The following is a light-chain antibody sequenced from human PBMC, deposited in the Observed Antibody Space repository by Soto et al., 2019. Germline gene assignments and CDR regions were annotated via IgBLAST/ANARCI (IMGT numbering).Light chain of an antibody. J-gene: IGKJ3*01. CDR1: QSFSRD. CDR3: QHRHN. V-gene: IGKV3-11*01. Sequence: DIVLTQSPATLSLSPGERATLSCRASQSFSRDFAWYQQKPGQAPRLLISDASNRATGIPARFSGSGSGTDFTITINSLQPEDFAVYHCQHRHNFGPGTKVDFK. CDR2: DAS.